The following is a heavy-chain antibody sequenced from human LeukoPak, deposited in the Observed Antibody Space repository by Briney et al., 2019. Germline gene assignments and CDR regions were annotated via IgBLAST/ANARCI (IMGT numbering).Heavy chain of an antibody. CDR1: GGTFGSYA. CDR3: ARCRSWEPPSFDY. V-gene: IGHV1-69*13. CDR2: IIPIFGTA. D-gene: IGHD1-26*01. J-gene: IGHJ4*02. Sequence: SVKVSCKASGGTFGSYAISWVRQAPGQGLEWMGGIIPIFGTANYAQKFQGRVTITADESTSTAYMELSSLRSEDTAVYYCARCRSWEPPSFDYWGQGTLVTVSS.